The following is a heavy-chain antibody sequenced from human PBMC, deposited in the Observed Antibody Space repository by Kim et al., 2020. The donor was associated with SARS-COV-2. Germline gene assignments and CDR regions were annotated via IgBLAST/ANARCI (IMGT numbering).Heavy chain of an antibody. CDR2: IWYDGSNK. V-gene: IGHV3-33*01. CDR3: ARDSGTMIVVVTFDY. D-gene: IGHD3-22*01. J-gene: IGHJ4*02. CDR1: GFTFSSYG. Sequence: GGSLRLSCAASGFTFSSYGMHWVRQAPGKGLEWVAVIWYDGSNKYYADSVKGRFTISRDNSKNTLYLQMNSLRAEDTAVYYCARDSGTMIVVVTFDYWGQGTLVTVSS.